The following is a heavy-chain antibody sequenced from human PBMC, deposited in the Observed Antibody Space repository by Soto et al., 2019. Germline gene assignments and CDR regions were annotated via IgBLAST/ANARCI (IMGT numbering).Heavy chain of an antibody. V-gene: IGHV1-18*04. CDR1: GYTFTTYG. Sequence: ASVKVSCKASGYTFTTYGINWVRQAPGQRLEWLGWISPRNGNTNYAQNVQGRVTLTTDASTDTAYLELKNLRSGDTAVYSCARVQLLPNPAFDFWGQGTLVTVSS. CDR2: ISPRNGNT. CDR3: ARVQLLPNPAFDF. D-gene: IGHD5-18*01. J-gene: IGHJ4*02.